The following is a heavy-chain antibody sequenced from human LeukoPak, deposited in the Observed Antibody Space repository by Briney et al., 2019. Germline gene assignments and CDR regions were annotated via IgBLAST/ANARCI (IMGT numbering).Heavy chain of an antibody. CDR3: AREGVATADY. CDR2: INSDGSST. Sequence: PGGSLRLSCAASGFTFSSYWMHWVRQAPGKGLVWVSYINSDGSSTTYADSVKGRFTISRDNARSTLYLQMSSLRADDTAVYYCAREGVATADYWGQGTLVTVSS. D-gene: IGHD3-3*01. V-gene: IGHV3-74*01. J-gene: IGHJ4*02. CDR1: GFTFSSYW.